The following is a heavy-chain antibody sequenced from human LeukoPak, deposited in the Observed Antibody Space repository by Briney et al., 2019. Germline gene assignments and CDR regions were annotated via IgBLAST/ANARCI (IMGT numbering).Heavy chain of an antibody. Sequence: SETLSLTCTVSGGSISSGDYYWSWIRQPPGKGLEWIGYIYYSGSTYYNPSLKSRVTISVDTSKNQFSLKLSSVTAADTAVYYCARGANVDFIFDYWGQGTLVTVSS. D-gene: IGHD5-12*01. J-gene: IGHJ4*02. CDR2: IYYSGST. CDR1: GGSISSGDYY. CDR3: ARGANVDFIFDY. V-gene: IGHV4-30-4*01.